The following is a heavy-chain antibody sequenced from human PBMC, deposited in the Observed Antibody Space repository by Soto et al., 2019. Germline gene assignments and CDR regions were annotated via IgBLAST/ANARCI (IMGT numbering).Heavy chain of an antibody. CDR1: GYSFTSYW. D-gene: IGHD6-13*01. V-gene: IGHV5-51*01. CDR2: IYPGDSDT. J-gene: IGHJ6*02. CDR3: ATRIAADGTYYYYGMDV. Sequence: PGESLKISCKGSGYSFTSYWIGWVRQMPGKGLEWMGIIYPGDSDTRYSPSFQGQVTISADKSISTAYLQWSSLKASDTAMYYCATRIAADGTYYYYGMDVWGQGTTVTVSS.